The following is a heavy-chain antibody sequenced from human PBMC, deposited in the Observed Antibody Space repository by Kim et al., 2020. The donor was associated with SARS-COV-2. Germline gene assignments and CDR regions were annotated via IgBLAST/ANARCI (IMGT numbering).Heavy chain of an antibody. J-gene: IGHJ5*02. D-gene: IGHD3-10*01. CDR1: GYTFTSYY. CDR3: ARDELWFGELFRNGGWFDP. V-gene: IGHV1-46*01. Sequence: ASVKVSCKASGYTFTSYYMHWVRQAPGQGLEWMGIINPSGGSTSYAQKFQGRVTMTRDTSTSTVYMELSSLRSEDTAVYYCARDELWFGELFRNGGWFDPWGQGTLVTVSS. CDR2: INPSGGST.